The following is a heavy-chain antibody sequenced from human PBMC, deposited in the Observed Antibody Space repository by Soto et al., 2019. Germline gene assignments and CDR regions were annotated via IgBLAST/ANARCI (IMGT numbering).Heavy chain of an antibody. CDR3: ARSGYYDSSGYYFDY. V-gene: IGHV4-30-2*01. D-gene: IGHD3-22*01. CDR2: IYHSGST. J-gene: IGHJ4*02. CDR1: GGSISSGGYS. Sequence: PSETLSLTCAVSGGSISSGGYSWSWIRQPPGKGLEWIGYIYHSGSTYYNPSLKSRVTISVDRSKNQFSLKLSSVTAADTAVYYCARSGYYDSSGYYFDYWGQGTLVTVSS.